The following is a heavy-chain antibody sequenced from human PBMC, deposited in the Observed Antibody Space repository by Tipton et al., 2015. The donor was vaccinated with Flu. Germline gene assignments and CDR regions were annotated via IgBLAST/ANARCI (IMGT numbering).Heavy chain of an antibody. CDR2: IKSKTDGGTT. Sequence: GSLRLSCAASGFTFSNAWMSWVRQAPGKGLEWVGRIKSKTDGGTTDYAAPVKGRFTISRDDSKNTLYLQMNSLKTEDTAVYYCTTDTNLGIVVVPAALKAVYYYGMDVWGQGTTVTVSS. J-gene: IGHJ6*02. V-gene: IGHV3-15*01. D-gene: IGHD2-2*01. CDR1: GFTFSNAW. CDR3: TTDTNLGIVVVPAALKAVYYYGMDV.